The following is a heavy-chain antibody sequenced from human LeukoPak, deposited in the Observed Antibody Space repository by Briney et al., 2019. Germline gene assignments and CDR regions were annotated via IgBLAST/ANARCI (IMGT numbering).Heavy chain of an antibody. J-gene: IGHJ4*02. CDR3: AKDSRGYSYIFDY. Sequence: GGSLRLSCVASGFKFGDYYMSWLRQAPGKGLEWLSYISSTGSLIYYADSVKGRFTISRDNSKNTLYLQMNSLRAEDTAIYYCAKDSRGYSYIFDYWGQGTLVTVSS. CDR1: GFKFGDYY. D-gene: IGHD5-18*01. CDR2: ISSTGSLI. V-gene: IGHV3-11*04.